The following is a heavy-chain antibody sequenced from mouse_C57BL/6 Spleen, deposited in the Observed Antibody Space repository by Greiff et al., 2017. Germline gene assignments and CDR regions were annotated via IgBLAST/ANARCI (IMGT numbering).Heavy chain of an antibody. CDR1: GYTFTSYW. V-gene: IGHV1-64*01. J-gene: IGHJ4*01. D-gene: IGHD2-5*01. CDR2: IHPNSGST. Sequence: VQLQQPGAELVKPGASVKLSCKASGYTFTSYWMHWVKQRPGQGLEWIGMIHPNSGSTNYNEKFKSKATLTVDKSSSTAYMQLSILTSEDSAVYYCARSSNYNYARDYGGQGTSVTVAS. CDR3: ARSSNYNYARDY.